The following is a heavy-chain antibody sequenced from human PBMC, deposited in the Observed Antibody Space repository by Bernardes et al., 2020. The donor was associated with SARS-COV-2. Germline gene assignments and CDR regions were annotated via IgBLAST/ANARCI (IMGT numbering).Heavy chain of an antibody. CDR3: ARSSWKKASKFYFDH. CDR1: GESLSFYY. V-gene: IGHV4-34*01. Sequence: SETLSLTCAVYGESLSFYYWNWIRQPPGKGPEWVGEIKHLRSTNYNPSLESRITITVDTSKNQYSLKLNSVTAPDTAVYYCARSSWKKASKFYFDHWGQGALVTVSS. J-gene: IGHJ4*02. D-gene: IGHD4-4*01. CDR2: IKHLRST.